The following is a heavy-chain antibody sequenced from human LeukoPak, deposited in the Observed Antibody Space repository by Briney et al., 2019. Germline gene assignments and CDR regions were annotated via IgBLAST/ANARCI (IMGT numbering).Heavy chain of an antibody. Sequence: GGSLRLSCAASGFTFSSYWMHWVRQAPGKGLVWVSRINSDGSSTSYADSVKGRFTISRDNAKNTLYLQVNSLRAEDTAVYYCARVGGITVTGTYYFDYWGQGTLVTVSS. V-gene: IGHV3-74*01. CDR2: INSDGSST. D-gene: IGHD4-17*01. CDR3: ARVGGITVTGTYYFDY. CDR1: GFTFSSYW. J-gene: IGHJ4*02.